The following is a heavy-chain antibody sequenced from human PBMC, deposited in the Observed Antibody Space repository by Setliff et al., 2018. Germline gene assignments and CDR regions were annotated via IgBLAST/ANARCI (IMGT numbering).Heavy chain of an antibody. CDR2: LYYSGNT. D-gene: IGHD5-12*01. Sequence: PSETLSLTCTVSGGAISNYYWSWIRQAPGKGLEWIGYLYYSGNTNYNPSLKSRLTISVDTSNNQFSLRLTSVTAADAAVYYCARQRGNSGFLDFWGQGALVTVSS. CDR3: ARQRGNSGFLDF. J-gene: IGHJ4*02. V-gene: IGHV4-59*03. CDR1: GGAISNYY.